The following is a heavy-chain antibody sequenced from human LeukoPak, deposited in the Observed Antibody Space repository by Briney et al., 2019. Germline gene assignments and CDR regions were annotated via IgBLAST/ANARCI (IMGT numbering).Heavy chain of an antibody. V-gene: IGHV4-59*01. D-gene: IGHD1-14*01. CDR2: IYYSGST. CDR3: AKNHPKYYYYGMDV. CDR1: GVSISRYY. Sequence: SETLSLTCTVSGVSISRYYWSWLRQPPGKGVEWVGFIYYSGSTNYNPSLKSRVTISVDTSKHHFSLKLSSVTAADTAVYYCAKNHPKYYYYGMDVWGQGTTVTVSS. J-gene: IGHJ6*02.